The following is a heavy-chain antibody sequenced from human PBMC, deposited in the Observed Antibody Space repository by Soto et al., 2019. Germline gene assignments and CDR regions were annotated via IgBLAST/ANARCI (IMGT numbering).Heavy chain of an antibody. CDR3: ALFGGRVPKLYYGMEV. CDR1: GFSLSTSGVG. J-gene: IGHJ6*02. Sequence: SGPTLVNPTQTLTLTCTFSGFSLSTSGVGVGWIRQPPGKALEWLALIYWNDDKRYSPSLXXRLTITKDTSKTQVVLTMTNMDPVDTATYYCALFGGRVPKLYYGMEVGGQGTTVTVSS. CDR2: IYWNDDK. V-gene: IGHV2-5*01. D-gene: IGHD6-19*01.